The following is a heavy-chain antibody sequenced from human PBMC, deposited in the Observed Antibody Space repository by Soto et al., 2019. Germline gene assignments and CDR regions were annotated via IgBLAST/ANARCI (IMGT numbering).Heavy chain of an antibody. D-gene: IGHD6-6*01. V-gene: IGHV4-34*01. CDR3: ARGELRVVIAARGANYYYGMDV. Sequence: VQLQQWGAGLLKPSETLSLTCAVYGGSFSGYYWSWIRQPPGKGLEWIGEINHSGSTNYNPSLKSRVTISVDTSKNQFSLKLSSVTAADTAVYYCARGELRVVIAARGANYYYGMDVWGQGTTVTVSS. CDR1: GGSFSGYY. J-gene: IGHJ6*02. CDR2: INHSGST.